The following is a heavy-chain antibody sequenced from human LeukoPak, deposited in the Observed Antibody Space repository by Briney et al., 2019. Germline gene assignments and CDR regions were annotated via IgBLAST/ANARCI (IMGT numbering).Heavy chain of an antibody. V-gene: IGHV1-2*04. J-gene: IGHJ4*02. Sequence: ASVKVSCKASGYTFTGYYIHWVRQAPGQGLEWMGWINPNSGDTNYAQKFQGWVTMTRDTSISSAYMELTRLKSDDTAVYYCARQQWLDGSAYWGQGTLVTVS. CDR1: GYTFTGYY. D-gene: IGHD6-19*01. CDR2: INPNSGDT. CDR3: ARQQWLDGSAY.